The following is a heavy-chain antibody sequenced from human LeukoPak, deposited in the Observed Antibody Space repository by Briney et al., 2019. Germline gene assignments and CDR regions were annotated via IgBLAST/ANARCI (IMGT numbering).Heavy chain of an antibody. V-gene: IGHV3-48*03. CDR3: ASFPALFIVPTITAV. CDR1: GFTFSSYE. D-gene: IGHD5-12*01. CDR2: ISSGSSTM. J-gene: IGHJ4*02. Sequence: PGGSLRLSCAASGFTFSSYEMNWVRQAPGKGLEWVSYISSGSSTMYYADSVKGRFTISRDNVKSSLYLQMHSLRAEDTAVYYWASFPALFIVPTITAVWGQGTLVTVSS.